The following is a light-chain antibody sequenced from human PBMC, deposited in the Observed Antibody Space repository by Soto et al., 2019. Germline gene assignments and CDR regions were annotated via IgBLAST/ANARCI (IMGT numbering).Light chain of an antibody. CDR1: QSVSSY. V-gene: IGKV3-11*01. CDR2: DAS. Sequence: EIVLTQSPATLSLSPGERATLSCRASQSVSSYLAWYQQKPGQAPRLLIYDASNRATGIPARSSGSGSGTDFILTISSLEPEDFAVYYCQQRSNWWTFGQGTKVAIK. CDR3: QQRSNWWT. J-gene: IGKJ1*01.